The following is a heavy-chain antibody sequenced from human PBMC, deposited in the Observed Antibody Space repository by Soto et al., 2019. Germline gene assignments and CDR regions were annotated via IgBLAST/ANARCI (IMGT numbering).Heavy chain of an antibody. CDR3: ARVGVRSWYRDMNWFDP. CDR2: INPNSGGT. V-gene: IGHV1-2*02. J-gene: IGHJ5*02. Sequence: ASVKVSCKASGYTFTGYYMHWVRQAPGQGLEWMGWINPNSGGTNYAQKFQGRVTMTRDTSISTAYMELSRLRSDDTAVYCCARVGVRSWYRDMNWFDPWGQGTLVTVSS. CDR1: GYTFTGYY. D-gene: IGHD6-13*01.